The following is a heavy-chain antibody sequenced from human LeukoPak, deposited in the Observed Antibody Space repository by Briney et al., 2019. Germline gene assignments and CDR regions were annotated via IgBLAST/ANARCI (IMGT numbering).Heavy chain of an antibody. J-gene: IGHJ5*02. V-gene: IGHV4-39*01. CDR2: IYDSGHT. D-gene: IGHD2/OR15-2a*01. Sequence: PSETLSLTCTVSGVSMSSSPYYWGWTRQPPGEGLEWIGTIYDSGHTNYNPPLRSRPPIPVDTSRNQFSLKLSSVTAADTAVYYCARHDCDSSRCSVNWFDPWGQGTLVTVSS. CDR3: ARHDCDSSRCSVNWFDP. CDR1: GVSMSSSPYY.